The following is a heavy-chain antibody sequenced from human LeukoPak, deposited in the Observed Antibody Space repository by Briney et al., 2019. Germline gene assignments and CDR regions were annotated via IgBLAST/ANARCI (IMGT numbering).Heavy chain of an antibody. V-gene: IGHV4-30-2*01. CDR1: GGSISNINYS. Sequence: PSQTLSLTCTVSGGSISNINYSWSWIRRPPGKGLEWIGYIYYSGSTYYNPALRSRVTISVDRSKNHFSLELNSVTAADTAVYYCARALDSRYDSYQYYFYMDVWGKGTAVTVSS. CDR3: ARALDSRYDSYQYYFYMDV. CDR2: IYYSGST. D-gene: IGHD5-12*01. J-gene: IGHJ6*03.